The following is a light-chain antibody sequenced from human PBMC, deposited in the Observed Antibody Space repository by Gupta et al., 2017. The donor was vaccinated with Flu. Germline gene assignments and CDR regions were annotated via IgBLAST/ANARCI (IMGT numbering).Light chain of an antibody. CDR2: VDV. CDR3: QVWDINTDDRHVI. Sequence: SYVLTQPPSVSVAPGQTAKMTCGGDHIRSKSVHWYPQRPGQAPVLVLFVDVDRPSGIPERFSGSNSGKTATLTISGVEAEDEADDYCQVWDINTDDRHVIFGGGTRLTVL. V-gene: IGLV3-21*02. J-gene: IGLJ2*01. CDR1: HIRSKS.